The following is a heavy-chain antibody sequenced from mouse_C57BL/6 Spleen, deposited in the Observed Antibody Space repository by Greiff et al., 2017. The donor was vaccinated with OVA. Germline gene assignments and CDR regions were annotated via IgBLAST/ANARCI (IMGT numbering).Heavy chain of an antibody. CDR2: IYPGDGDT. J-gene: IGHJ3*01. CDR1: GYAFSSSW. CDR3: ARDYDYDLFAY. Sequence: QVHVKQSGPELVRPGASVKISCKASGYAFSSSWMNWVKQRPGKGLEWIGRIYPGDGDTNYNGKFKGKATLTADKASSTAYMQLSSLTSDDSAVYFYARDYDYDLFAYWGQGTLVTVSA. V-gene: IGHV1-82*01. D-gene: IGHD2-4*01.